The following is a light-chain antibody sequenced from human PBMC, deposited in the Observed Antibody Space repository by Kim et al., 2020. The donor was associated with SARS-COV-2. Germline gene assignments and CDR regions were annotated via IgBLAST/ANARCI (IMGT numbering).Light chain of an antibody. CDR3: QQSGEG. V-gene: IGKV3-20*01. Sequence: ELVLTQSPGTLSLSPGERATLSCRASHSIRSSYLAWYQQKPGQAPRLLIYGASRRATGIPDRFSGSGSGTGFTLTINRLEPEDFAVYYCQQSGEGFGQGTKVDIK. J-gene: IGKJ1*01. CDR1: HSIRSSY. CDR2: GAS.